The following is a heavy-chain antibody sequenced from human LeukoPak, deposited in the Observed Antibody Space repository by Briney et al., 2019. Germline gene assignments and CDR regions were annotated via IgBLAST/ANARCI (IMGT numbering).Heavy chain of an antibody. CDR2: ISSSGSTI. CDR1: GFTFSSYE. D-gene: IGHD3-10*02. V-gene: IGHV3-48*03. J-gene: IGHJ6*04. Sequence: GGSLRLSCAASGFTFSSYEISWVRQAPGKGLEWVSYISSSGSTIYYADSVKGRFTISRDNAKNSLYLQMNSLRAEDTAVYYCAELGITMIGGVWGKGTTVTISS. CDR3: AELGITMIGGV.